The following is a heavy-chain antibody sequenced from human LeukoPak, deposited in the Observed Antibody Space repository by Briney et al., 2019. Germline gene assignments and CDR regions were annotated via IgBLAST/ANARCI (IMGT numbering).Heavy chain of an antibody. CDR2: IKQDGSEK. D-gene: IGHD1-26*01. CDR3: AREGSQSASGTYPGND. Sequence: GGSLRLSCAASGFMLSSYWMSWVRQAPGKGLEWVANIKQDGSEKYYVDSVKGRFTISRDNAKNSLFLQMNRLRAEDTAVYFCAREGSQSASGTYPGNDWGQGTLVTVSS. V-gene: IGHV3-7*01. CDR1: GFMLSSYW. J-gene: IGHJ4*02.